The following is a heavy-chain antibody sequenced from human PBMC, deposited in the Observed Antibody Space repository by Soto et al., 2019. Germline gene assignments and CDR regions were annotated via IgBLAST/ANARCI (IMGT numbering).Heavy chain of an antibody. Sequence: GGSLRLSCAASGFTFSSYSMNWVRQAPGKGLEWVSSISSSSSDIYYADSVKGRFTISRDNAKNSLYLQMNSLRAEDTAVYYCARDRCPVIGDSSGYYSDAFDIWGQGTMVTVSS. V-gene: IGHV3-21*01. CDR3: ARDRCPVIGDSSGYYSDAFDI. D-gene: IGHD3-22*01. J-gene: IGHJ3*02. CDR2: ISSSSSDI. CDR1: GFTFSSYS.